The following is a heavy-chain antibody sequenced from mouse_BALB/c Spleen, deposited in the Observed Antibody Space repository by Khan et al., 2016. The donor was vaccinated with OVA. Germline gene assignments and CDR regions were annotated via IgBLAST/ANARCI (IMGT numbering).Heavy chain of an antibody. CDR3: VRDGAYHRNDGWFAY. Sequence: QVQLKQSGAELARPGASVKMSCKASGYTFTSYTIHWIKKRPGQGLEWIGYINPSNGYTTYNQKFKDKATLTTDKSSTTAYLQLSSLTSDDSAVYNCVRDGAYHRNDGWFAYWGQGTLVTGSA. CDR2: INPSNGYT. J-gene: IGHJ3*01. D-gene: IGHD2-14*01. V-gene: IGHV1-4*01. CDR1: GYTFTSYT.